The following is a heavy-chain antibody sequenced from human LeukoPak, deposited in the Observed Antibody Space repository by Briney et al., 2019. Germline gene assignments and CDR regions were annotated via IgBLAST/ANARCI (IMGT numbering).Heavy chain of an antibody. CDR3: ARVVDFYYLDY. CDR1: SGSISSSSYY. CDR2: IYYSGST. Sequence: PSETLSLTCTVSSGSISSSSYYWGWIRQPPGKGLEWIGSIYYSGSTYYNPSLKSRVTISVDTSKNQFSLKLSSVTAADTAVYYCARVVDFYYLDYWAREPWSPSPQ. V-gene: IGHV4-39*07. J-gene: IGHJ4*02. D-gene: IGHD1-26*01.